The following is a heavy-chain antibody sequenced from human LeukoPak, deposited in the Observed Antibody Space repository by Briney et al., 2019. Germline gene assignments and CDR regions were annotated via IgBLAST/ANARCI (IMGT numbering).Heavy chain of an antibody. Sequence: GGSLRLSCAASGFTVSSNSMSWVRQAPGKGLEWVSVINSGGGTYYTDSVKGRFTISRDNSKNTLYLQMNSLRAEDTAVYYCARDFRAGGVTSKAFDIWGQGTMVTVSS. D-gene: IGHD3-16*01. V-gene: IGHV3-53*05. CDR3: ARDFRAGGVTSKAFDI. CDR1: GFTVSSNS. J-gene: IGHJ3*02. CDR2: INSGGGT.